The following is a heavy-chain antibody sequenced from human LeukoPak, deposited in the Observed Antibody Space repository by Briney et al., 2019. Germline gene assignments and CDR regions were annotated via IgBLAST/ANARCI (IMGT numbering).Heavy chain of an antibody. CDR1: GYTFTTYY. J-gene: IGHJ4*02. CDR2: INPKNGGT. CDR3: AGYYYGSGSSLDY. D-gene: IGHD3-10*01. Sequence: ASVKVSRKPSGYTFTTYYLHWVRQAPGQGLEWMGWINPKNGGTKYAQKFQDRVTMTRDTSISTAYMELSRLTSDDTAVYYCAGYYYGSGSSLDYWGQGTLVTVSS. V-gene: IGHV1-2*02.